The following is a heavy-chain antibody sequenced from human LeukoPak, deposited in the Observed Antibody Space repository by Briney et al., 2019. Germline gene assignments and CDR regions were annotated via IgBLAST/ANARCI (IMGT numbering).Heavy chain of an antibody. V-gene: IGHV4-61*01. CDR3: ARGAGDSYYYGMDV. Sequence: SETLSLTCTVSGGSVSSGSYYWSWIRQPPGKGLEWIGYIYYSGSTNYNPSLKSRVTISVDRSKNQFSLKLSSVTAADTAVYYCARGAGDSYYYGMDVWGQGTTVTVSS. CDR2: IYYSGST. CDR1: GGSVSSGSYY. D-gene: IGHD2-21*01. J-gene: IGHJ6*02.